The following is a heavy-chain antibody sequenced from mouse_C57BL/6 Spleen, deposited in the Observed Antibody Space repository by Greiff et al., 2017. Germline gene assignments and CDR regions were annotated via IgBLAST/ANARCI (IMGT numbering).Heavy chain of an antibody. CDR2: IYPSDSET. Sequence: QVQLQQPGAELVRPGSSVKLSCKASGYTFTSYWMDWVKQRPGQGLEWIGNIYPSDSETHYNQKFKDKATLTVDKSSSTAYMQLSSLTSEDSAVYYCARRGGSLHWYFDVWGTGTTVTVSA. J-gene: IGHJ1*03. V-gene: IGHV1-61*01. D-gene: IGHD1-1*01. CDR1: GYTFTSYW. CDR3: ARRGGSLHWYFDV.